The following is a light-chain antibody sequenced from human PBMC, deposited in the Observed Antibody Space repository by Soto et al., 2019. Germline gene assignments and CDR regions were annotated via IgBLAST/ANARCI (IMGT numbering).Light chain of an antibody. CDR3: QQYGGWPRT. CDR1: QNVMYN. Sequence: EIVLTQSPATLYVSPGGRATLSCRASQNVMYNLAWYQQKPGQAPRLLVYGATTRATDAPPRFRGSGSGTEFSHTISSLQSEDFATYYCQQYGGWPRTFGQGSRVEIK. V-gene: IGKV3-15*01. CDR2: GAT. J-gene: IGKJ1*01.